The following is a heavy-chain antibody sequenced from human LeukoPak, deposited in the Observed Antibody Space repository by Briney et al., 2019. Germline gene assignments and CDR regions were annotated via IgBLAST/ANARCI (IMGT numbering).Heavy chain of an antibody. D-gene: IGHD1-1*01. CDR2: IRYDGSNK. J-gene: IGHJ4*02. V-gene: IGHV3-30*02. Sequence: GGSLKLSCAASGFTFSGSAMHWVRQAPGKGLEWVAFIRYDGSNKYYADSVKGRFTISRDNSKNTLYLQMNSLRAEDTAVYYCAKDLGTTGTPDYWGQGTLVTVSS. CDR1: GFTFSGSA. CDR3: AKDLGTTGTPDY.